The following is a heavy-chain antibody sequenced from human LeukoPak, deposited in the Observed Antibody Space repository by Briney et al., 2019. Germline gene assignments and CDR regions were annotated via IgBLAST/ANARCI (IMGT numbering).Heavy chain of an antibody. D-gene: IGHD6-13*01. J-gene: IGHJ4*02. CDR3: AKDMGMNIAAAGTFDY. V-gene: IGHV3-9*03. Sequence: GRSLRLSCAASGFTFDDYAMHWVRQAPGKGLEWVSGISWNSGSIGYADSVKGRFTISRDNAKNSLYLQMNSLRAEDMALYYCAKDMGMNIAAAGTFDYWGQGTLVTVSS. CDR1: GFTFDDYA. CDR2: ISWNSGSI.